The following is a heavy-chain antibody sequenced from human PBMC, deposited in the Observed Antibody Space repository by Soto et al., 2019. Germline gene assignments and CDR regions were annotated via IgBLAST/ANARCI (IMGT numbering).Heavy chain of an antibody. Sequence: EVQLVESGGGLVQSGGSLRLSCAASGFTFSNYWMVWVRQAPGKGLVWVSRINNDGTGIRYADSVKGRFTISRDNGKNTLYLQMNSLRVEDTAVYYCATSPSVTGNDWGQGTLVTVSS. D-gene: IGHD1-1*01. CDR3: ATSPSVTGND. J-gene: IGHJ4*02. CDR2: INNDGTGI. CDR1: GFTFSNYW. V-gene: IGHV3-74*01.